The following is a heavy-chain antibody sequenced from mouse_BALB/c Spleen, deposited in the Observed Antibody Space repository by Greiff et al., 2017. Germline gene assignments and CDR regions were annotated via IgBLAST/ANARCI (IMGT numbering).Heavy chain of an antibody. Sequence: QAQLQQSGAELARPGASVKLSCKASGYTFTDYYINWVKQRTGQGLEWIGEIYPGSGNTYYNEKFKGKATLTADKSSSTAYMQLSSLTSEDSAVYFCAREGFITTVVDLFAYWGQGTLVTVSA. D-gene: IGHD1-1*01. V-gene: IGHV1-77*01. J-gene: IGHJ3*01. CDR2: IYPGSGNT. CDR3: AREGFITTVVDLFAY. CDR1: GYTFTDYY.